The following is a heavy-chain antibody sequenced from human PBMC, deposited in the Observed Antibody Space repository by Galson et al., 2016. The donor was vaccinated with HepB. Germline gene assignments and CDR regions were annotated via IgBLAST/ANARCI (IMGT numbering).Heavy chain of an antibody. J-gene: IGHJ5*02. D-gene: IGHD3-16*01. CDR3: ARGARGSDWLDP. V-gene: IGHV1-8*01. CDR2: LNPNSGKT. Sequence: QSGAEVKKPGESLKISCKASGYTFTGYDINWVRQACGQGLEWMGYLNPNSGKTAFAQKFQGRVILTLDTSIDTAYMEFSSLTSECTAVYYWARGARGSDWLDPWGQGALVTVSS. CDR1: GYTFTGYD.